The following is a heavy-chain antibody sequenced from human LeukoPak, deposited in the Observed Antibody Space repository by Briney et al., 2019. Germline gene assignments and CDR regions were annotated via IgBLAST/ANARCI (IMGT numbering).Heavy chain of an antibody. Sequence: SETLSLTCSVSDGSITSHYWSWIRQPPGRGLGWIGYAYHSGSTNYNPSLKSRVTISVDTSKNQFSLKLNSMTAADTAVYYCARTPGNTLDYWGQGTLVTVSS. CDR1: DGSITSHY. CDR2: AYHSGST. CDR3: ARTPGNTLDY. V-gene: IGHV4-59*11. D-gene: IGHD1-14*01. J-gene: IGHJ4*02.